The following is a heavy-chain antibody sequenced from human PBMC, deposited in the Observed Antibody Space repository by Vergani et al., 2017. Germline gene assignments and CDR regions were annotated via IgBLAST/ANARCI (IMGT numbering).Heavy chain of an antibody. V-gene: IGHV4-39*01. J-gene: IGHJ4*02. Sequence: QLQLQESGPGLVKPSETLSLTCTVSGGSISSSSYYWGWIRQPPGKGLEWIGSIYYSGSTYYNPSLKSRVTISVDTSKNQFSLKLGSVTAADTAVYYCARYGSGTLDYWGQGTLVTVSS. CDR2: IYYSGST. CDR1: GGSISSSSYY. D-gene: IGHD3-10*01. CDR3: ARYGSGTLDY.